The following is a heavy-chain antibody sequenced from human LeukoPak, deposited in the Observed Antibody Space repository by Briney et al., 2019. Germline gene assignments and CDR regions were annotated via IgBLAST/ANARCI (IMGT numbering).Heavy chain of an antibody. CDR1: GFTFSSYG. CDR2: ISSSGSTI. V-gene: IGHV3-48*03. J-gene: IGHJ4*02. Sequence: GGSLRLSCAASGFTFSSYGMNWVRQAPGKGLEWVSYISSSGSTIYYADSVKGRFTISRDNAKNSLYLQMNSLRAEDTAVYYCARGRRYYFDYWGQGTLVTVSS. CDR3: ARGRRYYFDY. D-gene: IGHD5-12*01.